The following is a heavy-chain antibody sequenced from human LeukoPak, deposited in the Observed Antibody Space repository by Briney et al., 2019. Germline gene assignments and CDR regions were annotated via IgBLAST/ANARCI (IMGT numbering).Heavy chain of an antibody. J-gene: IGHJ4*02. CDR2: ISYDGSNK. D-gene: IGHD3-10*01. CDR3: AKDYYGSGTIDY. CDR1: GFTFSSYS. Sequence: GGSLRLSCAASGFTFSSYSMHWVRQAPGKGLEWVAVISYDGSNKYYADSVKGRFTISRDNSKNTLYLQMNSLRAEDTAVYYCAKDYYGSGTIDYWGQGTLVTVSS. V-gene: IGHV3-30*18.